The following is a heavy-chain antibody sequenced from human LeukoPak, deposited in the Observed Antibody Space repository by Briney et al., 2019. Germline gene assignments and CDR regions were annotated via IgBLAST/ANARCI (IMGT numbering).Heavy chain of an antibody. CDR1: GCSISSSSYY. J-gene: IGHJ4*02. CDR3: ALGDFWSGYCPYY. D-gene: IGHD3-3*01. V-gene: IGHV4-39*01. Sequence: SETLSLTCTVSGCSISSSSYYWGRIRQPPGKGLVWIGSIYYSGSTYYNPSLKSRVTISVDTSKNQFSLKLSSVTAADTAVYYCALGDFWSGYCPYYWGQGTLVTVSS. CDR2: IYYSGST.